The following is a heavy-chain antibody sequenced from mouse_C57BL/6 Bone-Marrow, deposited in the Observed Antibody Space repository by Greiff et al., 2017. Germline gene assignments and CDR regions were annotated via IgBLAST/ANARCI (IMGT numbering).Heavy chain of an antibody. CDR2: ISSGSSTI. Sequence: EVKLVESGGGLVKPGGSLKLSCAASGFTFSDYGMHWVRQAPEKGLEWVAYISSGSSTIYYADTVKGRFTISRDNAKNTLFLQMTSLRSEDTAMYYCARRDTSFAYWGQGTLVTVSA. CDR3: ARRDTSFAY. J-gene: IGHJ3*01. V-gene: IGHV5-17*01. CDR1: GFTFSDYG.